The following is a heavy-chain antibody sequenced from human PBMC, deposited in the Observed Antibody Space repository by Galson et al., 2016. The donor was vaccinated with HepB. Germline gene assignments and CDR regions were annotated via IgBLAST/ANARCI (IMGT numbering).Heavy chain of an antibody. CDR3: AAAGDFGDYDPFDY. CDR2: LYTGGTT. Sequence: SLRLSCAASGYSVSSSYMSWVRQAPGKGLEWVSVLYTGGTTYYADSVDGRFTISRDNSRNTLYLQMNSLRVEDTAVYFCAAAGDFGDYDPFDYWGQGTLVTVSS. J-gene: IGHJ4*02. V-gene: IGHV3-53*01. D-gene: IGHD4-17*01. CDR1: GYSVSSSY.